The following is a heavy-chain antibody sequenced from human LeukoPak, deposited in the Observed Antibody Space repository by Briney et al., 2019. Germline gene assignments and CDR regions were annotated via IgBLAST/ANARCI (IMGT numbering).Heavy chain of an antibody. D-gene: IGHD3-22*01. Sequence: GGSLRLSCAASGFTFCSYAMSWVRQAPGKGLEWVSGISGSGDNTYYADSVKGRFTISRDNSKNTLYVQVNSLGTEDTAAYYCAKGSYYDSSGSFYFDYWGQGTLVTVSS. CDR2: ISGSGDNT. J-gene: IGHJ4*02. V-gene: IGHV3-23*01. CDR3: AKGSYYDSSGSFYFDY. CDR1: GFTFCSYA.